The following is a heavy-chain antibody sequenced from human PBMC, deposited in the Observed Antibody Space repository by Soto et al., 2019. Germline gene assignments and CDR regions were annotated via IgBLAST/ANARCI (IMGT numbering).Heavy chain of an antibody. Sequence: ASVKVSCKASGYTFTGYYMHWVRQAPGQGLEWMGWINPNSGGTNYAQKFQGWVTMTRDTSISTAYMELSRLRSDDTAVYYCARDAAYYSSSDRDYGMDVWGQGTTVTVSS. CDR3: ARDAAYYSSSDRDYGMDV. V-gene: IGHV1-2*04. CDR1: GYTFTGYY. CDR2: INPNSGGT. J-gene: IGHJ6*02. D-gene: IGHD6-13*01.